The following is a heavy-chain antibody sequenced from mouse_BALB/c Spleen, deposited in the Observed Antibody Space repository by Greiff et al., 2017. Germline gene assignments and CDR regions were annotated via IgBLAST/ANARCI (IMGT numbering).Heavy chain of an antibody. Sequence: EVQLVESGGGLVQPGGSRKLSCAAPGFTFSSFGMHWVRQAPEKGLEWVAYISSGSSTIYYADTVKGRFTISRDNPKNTLFLQMTSLRSEDTAMYYCARSPYDYDYYVDYWGQGTTLTVSS. V-gene: IGHV5-17*02. D-gene: IGHD2-4*01. CDR1: GFTFSSFG. CDR3: ARSPYDYDYYVDY. J-gene: IGHJ2*01. CDR2: ISSGSSTI.